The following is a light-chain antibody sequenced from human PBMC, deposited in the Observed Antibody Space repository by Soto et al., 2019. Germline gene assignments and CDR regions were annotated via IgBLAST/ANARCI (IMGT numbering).Light chain of an antibody. CDR2: SNN. V-gene: IGLV1-44*01. Sequence: QAVVTQPPSASGTPGQRITLSCSGSSSNIGSNTVNWYQQLPGTAPKLHIYSNNQRPSGVPDRFSGSKSGTSASLDISGLQAEDEADYYCAAWDDSLNGRVFGGGTE. CDR3: AAWDDSLNGRV. J-gene: IGLJ2*01. CDR1: SSNIGSNT.